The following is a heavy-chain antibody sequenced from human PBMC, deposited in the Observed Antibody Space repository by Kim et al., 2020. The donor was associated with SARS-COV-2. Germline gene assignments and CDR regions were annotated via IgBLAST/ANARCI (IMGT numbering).Heavy chain of an antibody. D-gene: IGHD3-10*01. J-gene: IGHJ3*02. CDR3: ARLMVRGVIVGGDAFDI. CDR2: IYYSGST. Sequence: SETLSLTCTVSGSSIRSSSYYWGWIRQPPGKGLEWIGSIYYSGSTYYNPSLKSRVTISVDTSKNQFSLKLSSVTAADTAVYYCARLMVRGVIVGGDAFDIWGQGTMVTVSS. V-gene: IGHV4-39*01. CDR1: GSSIRSSSYY.